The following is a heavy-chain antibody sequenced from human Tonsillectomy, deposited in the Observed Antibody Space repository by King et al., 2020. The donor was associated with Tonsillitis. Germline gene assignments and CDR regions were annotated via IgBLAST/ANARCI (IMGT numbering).Heavy chain of an antibody. CDR3: AHRSGADYGDYWGVGAFDI. V-gene: IGHV2-5*01. Sequence: TLKESGPTLVKPTQTLTLTCTFSGFSLSTSGVGVGWIRQPPGKALEWLALIYWNDDKRYSPSLKSGLTITKDTSKNEAVLTMTNMDPVDTATYYCAHRSGADYGDYWGVGAFDIWGQGTMVTVSS. CDR1: GFSLSTSGVG. J-gene: IGHJ3*02. D-gene: IGHD4-17*01. CDR2: IYWNDDK.